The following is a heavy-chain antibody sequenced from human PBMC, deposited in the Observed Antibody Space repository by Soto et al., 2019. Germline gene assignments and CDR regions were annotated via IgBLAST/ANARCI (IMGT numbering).Heavy chain of an antibody. V-gene: IGHV4-34*01. CDR2: INHSGST. Sequence: SETLSLTCAVYGGSFSGYYWSWIRQPPGKGLEWIGEINHSGSTNYNPSLKSRVTLSVDTSKNQFSLKLSSVTAADTAVYYCARGARRRNTKTYCSGGSCGEDYWGQGTLVTVSS. D-gene: IGHD2-15*01. CDR1: GGSFSGYY. CDR3: ARGARRRNTKTYCSGGSCGEDY. J-gene: IGHJ4*02.